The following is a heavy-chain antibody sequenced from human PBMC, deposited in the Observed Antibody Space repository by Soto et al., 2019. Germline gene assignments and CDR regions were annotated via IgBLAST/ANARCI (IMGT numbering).Heavy chain of an antibody. CDR1: GGTFSSSA. Sequence: GASVKVSCKASGGTFSSSAISWVRQAPGQGLEWMGGIIPIFGTANYAQKFQGRVTITADESTSTAYMELSSLRSEDTAVYYWARGGIAAAGLYDYRGQGTRSAVAS. J-gene: IGHJ4*02. CDR2: IIPIFGTA. V-gene: IGHV1-69*13. CDR3: ARGGIAAAGLYDY. D-gene: IGHD6-13*01.